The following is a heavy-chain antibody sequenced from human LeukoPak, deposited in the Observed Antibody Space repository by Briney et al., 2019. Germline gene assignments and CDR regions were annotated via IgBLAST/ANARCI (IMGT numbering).Heavy chain of an antibody. Sequence: GRSLRLSCAASGFTFSSYAMHWVRQAPGKGLEWVAVISYDGSNKYYADSVKGRFTISRDNSKNTLYLQMNSLRAEDTAVYYCASELRQYYDFWSGYDNWFDPWGQGTLVTVSS. V-gene: IGHV3-30-3*01. CDR2: ISYDGSNK. CDR1: GFTFSSYA. J-gene: IGHJ5*02. CDR3: ASELRQYYDFWSGYDNWFDP. D-gene: IGHD3-3*01.